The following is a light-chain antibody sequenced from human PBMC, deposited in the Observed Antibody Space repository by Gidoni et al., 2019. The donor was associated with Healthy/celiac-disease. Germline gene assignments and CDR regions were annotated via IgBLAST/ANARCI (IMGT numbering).Light chain of an antibody. CDR1: QSTRSY. CDR2: AAS. V-gene: IGKV1-39*01. CDR3: QQSYNTIMYT. J-gene: IGKJ2*01. Sequence: DIQTTESPSSMYASVADRVTITCRASQSTRSYLNWDQHQPGKAHKLLIFAASSLQSEVPSRFSRSGSGTDFTLTISSLQPEDFATYYCQQSYNTIMYTFGQGTKLEIK.